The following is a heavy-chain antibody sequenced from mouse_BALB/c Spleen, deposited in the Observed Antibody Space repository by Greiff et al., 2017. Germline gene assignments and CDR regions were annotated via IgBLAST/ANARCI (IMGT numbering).Heavy chain of an antibody. V-gene: IGHV2-4-1*01. D-gene: IGHD1-2*01. CDR3: ARPLLRLQDYAMDY. J-gene: IGHJ4*01. CDR2: IWSGGST. CDR1: GFSLTSYG. Sequence: VKLMESGPGLVQPSQSLSITCTVSGFSLTSYGVHWVRQSPGKGLEWLGVIWSGGSTDYNAAFISRLSISKDNSKSQVFFKMNSLQADDTAIYYGARPLLRLQDYAMDYWGQGTSVTVSS.